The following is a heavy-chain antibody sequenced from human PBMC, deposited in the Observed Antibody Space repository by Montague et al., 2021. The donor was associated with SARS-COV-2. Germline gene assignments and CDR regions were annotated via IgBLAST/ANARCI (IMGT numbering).Heavy chain of an antibody. CDR2: VLYNKGT. Sequence: SETLSLTCTVSGVSVTDYYWSWIRQPPGKGLEWVGDVLYNKGTNFNPSLKSRVAISVDTSKNQFSLRLTSVTAADTAFYYCVGHQHYDGLNGPPDFWDQGTLVTVSS. J-gene: IGHJ4*02. CDR1: GVSVTDYY. V-gene: IGHV4-59*08. CDR3: VGHQHYDGLNGPPDF. D-gene: IGHD3-9*01.